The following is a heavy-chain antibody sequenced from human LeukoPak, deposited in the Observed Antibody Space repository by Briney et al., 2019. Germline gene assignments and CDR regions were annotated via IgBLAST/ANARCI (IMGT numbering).Heavy chain of an antibody. V-gene: IGHV1-46*01. CDR1: GYTFTSYY. D-gene: IGHD1-26*01. J-gene: IGHJ6*02. Sequence: ASVKVSCKASGYTFTSYYMHWVRQAPGQGLEWMGIINPSGGSTSYAQKFQGRVTMTRDTSTSTVYMELSSLRSEDTAVYYCARDVGGGSYDYGMDVWGQGTSVTVSS. CDR2: INPSGGST. CDR3: ARDVGGGSYDYGMDV.